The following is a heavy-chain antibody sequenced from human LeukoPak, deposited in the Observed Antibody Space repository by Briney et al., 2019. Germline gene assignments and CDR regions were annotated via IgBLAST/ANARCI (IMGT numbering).Heavy chain of an antibody. CDR2: IYFTGST. V-gene: IGHV4-39*01. CDR3: ATHGPAVAGGFDP. Sequence: PSETLSLTCTVSGGSITSTDYYWGWIRQPPGKGLEWIGSIYFTGSTYYNPSLKSRVTISVDTSGNQFSLRWNSVTAADTAVYYCATHGPAVAGGFDPWGRGALVTVSS. CDR1: GGSITSTDYY. D-gene: IGHD6-19*01. J-gene: IGHJ5*02.